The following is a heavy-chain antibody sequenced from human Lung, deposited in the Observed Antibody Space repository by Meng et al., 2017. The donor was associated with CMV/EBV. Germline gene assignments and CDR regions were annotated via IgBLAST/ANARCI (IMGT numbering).Heavy chain of an antibody. D-gene: IGHD2/OR15-2a*01. CDR1: GYSISSGYY. Sequence: GSLRLSCTVSGYSISSGYYWGWIRQSPEKEVEWIGSIHHSGSTYYNPPLKSRVTISMDAPNDQFSLNLNSVTAADTAVYYCARVHRILNWFDPWGRGILVTVSS. CDR2: IHHSGST. J-gene: IGHJ5*02. CDR3: ARVHRILNWFDP. V-gene: IGHV4-38-2*02.